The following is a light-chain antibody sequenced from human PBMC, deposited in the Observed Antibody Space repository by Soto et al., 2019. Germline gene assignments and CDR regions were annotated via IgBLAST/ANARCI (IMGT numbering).Light chain of an antibody. J-gene: IGKJ1*01. CDR2: GAS. CDR1: QSVSGN. CDR3: QQYNDWPPT. Sequence: EIVLTQSPGTLSLSPGEGATLSCRASQSVSGNLTWYQQKPGQAPRLLFYGASTRATGIPARFRVSGSGTEFTLTISSLQSEDFAVYYCQQYNDWPPTFGQGTKVDIK. V-gene: IGKV3-15*01.